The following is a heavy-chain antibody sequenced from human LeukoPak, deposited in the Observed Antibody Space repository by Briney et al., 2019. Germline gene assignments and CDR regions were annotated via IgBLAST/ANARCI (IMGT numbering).Heavy chain of an antibody. CDR2: IYHSGST. J-gene: IGHJ4*02. V-gene: IGHV4-4*02. CDR3: ARRGYNYAYPFDY. CDR1: GGSISSSNW. Sequence: SGTLSLTCAVSGGSISSSNWWSWVRQPPGKGLEWIGEIYHSGSTNYNPSLKSRVSISEDTSKNQFSLKLSSVTAADTAVYYCARRGYNYAYPFDYWGQGTLVTVSS. D-gene: IGHD5-18*01.